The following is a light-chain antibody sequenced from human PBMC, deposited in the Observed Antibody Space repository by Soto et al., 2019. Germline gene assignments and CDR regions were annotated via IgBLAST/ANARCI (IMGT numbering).Light chain of an antibody. V-gene: IGLV2-14*01. Sequence: QSALTQPASVSASPGQSITISCTGTSSDVGGYNYVSWYQQYPGKAPKVLIYEVSNRPSGVSNRFSGSKSGNTASLTISGLQAEDEADYYCSSYTSSSTVVFGGGTKVTVL. CDR1: SSDVGGYNY. CDR2: EVS. CDR3: SSYTSSSTVV. J-gene: IGLJ2*01.